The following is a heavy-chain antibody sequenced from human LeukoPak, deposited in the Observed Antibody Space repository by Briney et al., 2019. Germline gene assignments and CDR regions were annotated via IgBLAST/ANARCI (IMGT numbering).Heavy chain of an antibody. CDR1: GGSFSGYY. V-gene: IGHV4-59*08. Sequence: PSETLSLTCAVYGGSFSGYYWSWIRQPPGKGLEWIGYVYYSGRTSYNPSLKSRVTISVDTSKNQFSLKLSSVTAADTAVYHCARHMTVTYDAFDIWGQGTMVTVSS. J-gene: IGHJ3*02. CDR3: ARHMTVTYDAFDI. D-gene: IGHD3-22*01. CDR2: VYYSGRT.